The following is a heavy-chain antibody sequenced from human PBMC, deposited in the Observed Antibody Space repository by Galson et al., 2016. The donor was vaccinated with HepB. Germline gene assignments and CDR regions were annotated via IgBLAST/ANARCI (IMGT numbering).Heavy chain of an antibody. D-gene: IGHD2/OR15-2a*01. Sequence: SLRLSCAASGFIFSDHFMDWVRQAPGKGLEWVGRIKTKSDDYTTYYAASVEGRFTLSRDDSKNLLFLQMDSLKSEDTDVYYCIKYPLDYWGRGTLVTVSS. CDR1: GFIFSDHF. J-gene: IGHJ4*02. V-gene: IGHV3-72*01. CDR3: IKYPLDY. CDR2: IKTKSDDYTT.